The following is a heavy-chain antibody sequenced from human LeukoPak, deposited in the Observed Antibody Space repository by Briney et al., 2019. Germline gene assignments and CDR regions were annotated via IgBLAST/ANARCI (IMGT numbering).Heavy chain of an antibody. CDR1: GFPFSDSY. CDR2: INPRSGGT. D-gene: IGHD2-15*01. V-gene: IGHV1-2*02. CDR3: VREGSGLLTKNFDY. Sequence: ASVKVSCKASGFPFSDSYIHWLRQAPGQGLEWMGYINPRSGGTSSPQKFKGRVTLTADTINTAYMVLSSLISDDTAIYYCVREGSGLLTKNFDYWGQGTLVTVSS. J-gene: IGHJ4*02.